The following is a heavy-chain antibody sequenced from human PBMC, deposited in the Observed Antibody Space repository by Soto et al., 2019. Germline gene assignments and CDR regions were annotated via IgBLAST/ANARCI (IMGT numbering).Heavy chain of an antibody. D-gene: IGHD2-2*01. V-gene: IGHV1-69*06. CDR3: AREDSLDYRPEIWFDP. Sequence: QVQLVQSGAEVKKPGSSVKVSCKASGGTFSSYAISWVRQAPGQGLEWMGGIIPIFGTANYAQKFQGRVTITADKSTSTAYMELSSLRSEDTAVYYCAREDSLDYRPEIWFDPWGQGTLVTVSS. J-gene: IGHJ5*02. CDR2: IIPIFGTA. CDR1: GGTFSSYA.